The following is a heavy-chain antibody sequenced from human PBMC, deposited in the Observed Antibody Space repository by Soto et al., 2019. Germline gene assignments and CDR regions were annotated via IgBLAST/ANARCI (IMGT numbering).Heavy chain of an antibody. J-gene: IGHJ5*01. V-gene: IGHV4-34*01. CDR2: INHSGRV. Sequence: PSVTLSLTCAVDGGSFSGHSWTWIRKTPGKGLEWIGDINHSGRVNYSPSLKSRVTISLDTSKNQFSLTLSAVTAADTAMYYCSTRAYDTNGYYRFDPWGQGTLVTVSS. CDR3: STRAYDTNGYYRFDP. D-gene: IGHD3-22*01. CDR1: GGSFSGHS.